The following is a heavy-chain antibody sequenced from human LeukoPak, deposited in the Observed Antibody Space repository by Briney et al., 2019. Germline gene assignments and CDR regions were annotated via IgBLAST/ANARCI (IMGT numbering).Heavy chain of an antibody. CDR2: ISWNSGSI. D-gene: IGHD3-22*01. J-gene: IGHJ4*02. Sequence: GRSLRLSCAAAGITFDDYAMHWVRQAPGKGLEWVSGISWNSGSIGYADSVKGRFTISRDNAKNSLYLQMNSLRAEDTALYYCAKGLRDYYDSSGYFAYWGQGTLVTVSS. CDR1: GITFDDYA. CDR3: AKGLRDYYDSSGYFAY. V-gene: IGHV3-9*01.